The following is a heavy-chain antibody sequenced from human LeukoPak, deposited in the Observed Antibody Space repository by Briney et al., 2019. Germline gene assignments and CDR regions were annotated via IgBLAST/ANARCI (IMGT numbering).Heavy chain of an antibody. Sequence: ASVKVSCKASGYTFTNYGISWVRQAPGQGLEWMGWISAYNGNTNYAQKLQGRVTMTTDTSTSTAYMELRSLRSDDTAVYYCAREEYYYDSSGLIDYWGQGTLVTVSS. V-gene: IGHV1-18*01. CDR1: GYTFTNYG. D-gene: IGHD3-22*01. CDR3: AREEYYYDSSGLIDY. J-gene: IGHJ4*02. CDR2: ISAYNGNT.